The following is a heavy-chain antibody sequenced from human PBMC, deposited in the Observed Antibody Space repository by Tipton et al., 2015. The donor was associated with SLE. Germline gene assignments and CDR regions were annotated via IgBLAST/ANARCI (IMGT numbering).Heavy chain of an antibody. Sequence: TLSLTCSVSGGSISSNYWIWIRQPPGKGLEWIGYISYGGGTNYNPSLKSRVTMSVDTAKKQFSLKLTSETAADAAVYYCARGMLTWRGAIFGVDVWGQGTTVTVSS. CDR3: ARGMLTWRGAIFGVDV. CDR1: GGSISSNY. D-gene: IGHD2-8*01. V-gene: IGHV4-59*08. J-gene: IGHJ6*02. CDR2: ISYGGGT.